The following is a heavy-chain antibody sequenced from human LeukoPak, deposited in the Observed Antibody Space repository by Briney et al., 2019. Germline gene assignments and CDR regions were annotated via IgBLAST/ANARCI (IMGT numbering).Heavy chain of an antibody. J-gene: IGHJ6*02. Sequence: PGGSLRLSCEASGFTFSSYWMSWVRQAPGKGLEWLANIKQDGSEIHYVDSVKGRFTISRENAKNSLYLQMNSLRAEDTAVYYCARYCGGDCYGMDVWGQGTTVTVSS. D-gene: IGHD2-21*01. V-gene: IGHV3-7*01. CDR3: ARYCGGDCYGMDV. CDR1: GFTFSSYW. CDR2: IKQDGSEI.